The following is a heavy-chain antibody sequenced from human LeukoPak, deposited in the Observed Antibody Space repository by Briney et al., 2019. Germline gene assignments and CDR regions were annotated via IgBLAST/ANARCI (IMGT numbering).Heavy chain of an antibody. D-gene: IGHD1-26*01. CDR1: GGSISTYY. Sequence: SETLSLTCTVSGGSISTYYWSWIRQPPGKGLEWIGYIYYSGSTDYNPSLKSRVTISLDTSKNQFSLRPTSATAADTAVYFCARSIARSYASYYAMDVWGQGTTVTVSS. CDR3: ARSIARSYASYYAMDV. CDR2: IYYSGST. J-gene: IGHJ6*02. V-gene: IGHV4-59*01.